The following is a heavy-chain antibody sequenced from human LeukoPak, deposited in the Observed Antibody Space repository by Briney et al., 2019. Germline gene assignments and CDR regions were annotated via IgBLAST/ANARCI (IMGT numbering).Heavy chain of an antibody. D-gene: IGHD3-22*01. CDR3: ARDSDSSGYCDY. V-gene: IGHV3-9*01. J-gene: IGHJ4*02. Sequence: GGSLRLSCAATGFTFDDYAMHLVRQAPGKGLEWISGISWNSGSIGYADSVKGRFTVSRDNAKNSLYLQMNSLRAEDTAVYYCARDSDSSGYCDYWGQGTLVTVSS. CDR2: ISWNSGSI. CDR1: GFTFDDYA.